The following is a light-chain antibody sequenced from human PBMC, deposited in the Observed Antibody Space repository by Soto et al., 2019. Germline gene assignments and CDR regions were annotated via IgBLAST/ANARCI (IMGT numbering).Light chain of an antibody. CDR2: GAS. Sequence: IVMTHSPYTLSVSPAEGALLSCRASQSINTKIAWYQQKPGQAPRLLIYGASSRATGIPDRSSGSGSGTVLTLTINILEPDDFAVYYCHRYGNSPQTFGQGTKVDIK. V-gene: IGKV3-20*01. CDR3: HRYGNSPQT. CDR1: QSINTK. J-gene: IGKJ1*01.